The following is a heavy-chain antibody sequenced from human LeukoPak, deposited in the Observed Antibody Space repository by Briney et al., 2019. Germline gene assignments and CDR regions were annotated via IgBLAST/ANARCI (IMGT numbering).Heavy chain of an antibody. CDR3: ARGLGYCTSTTCLLPFDY. D-gene: IGHD2-2*01. J-gene: IGHJ4*02. CDR1: GFTVSTYY. CDR2: IYSGGST. Sequence: GGSLRLSCAASGFTVSTYYMTWVRQAPGKGLECVSVIYSGGSTYYADSVKGRFTVSRDNTKNTLYLQMNSLRAEDTAMYYCARGLGYCTSTTCLLPFDYWGQGTLVTVSS. V-gene: IGHV3-53*01.